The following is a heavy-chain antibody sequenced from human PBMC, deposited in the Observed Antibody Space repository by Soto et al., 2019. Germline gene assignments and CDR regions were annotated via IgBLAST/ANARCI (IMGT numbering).Heavy chain of an antibody. J-gene: IGHJ6*02. V-gene: IGHV3-13*01. CDR3: ARGHHHQGMDV. Sequence: GGSLRLSCAASGFTFSSYDMHWVRQTTGKGLEWVSAIGTAGDTYYPGSVKGRFTISRENAKNSLYLQMNSLRAGDTAVYYCARGHHHQGMDVWGQGTTVTVSS. D-gene: IGHD2-2*01. CDR2: IGTAGDT. CDR1: GFTFSSYD.